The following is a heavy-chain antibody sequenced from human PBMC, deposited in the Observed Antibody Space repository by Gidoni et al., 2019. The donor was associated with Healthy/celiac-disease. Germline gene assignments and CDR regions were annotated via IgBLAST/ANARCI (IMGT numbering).Heavy chain of an antibody. CDR2: ISYDGSNK. CDR1: GFTFSSYA. V-gene: IGHV3-30-3*01. J-gene: IGHJ2*01. D-gene: IGHD6-13*01. CDR3: ARAQLVYWYFDL. Sequence: VQLVESGGGVVQPGRSLRLSCAASGFTFSSYAMHWVRQAPGKGLEWVAVISYDGSNKYYADSVKGRFTISRDNSKNTLYLQMNSLRAEDTAVYYCARAQLVYWYFDLWGRGTLVTVSS.